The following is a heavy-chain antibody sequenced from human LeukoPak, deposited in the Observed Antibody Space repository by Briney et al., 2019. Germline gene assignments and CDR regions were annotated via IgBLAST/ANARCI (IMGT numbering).Heavy chain of an antibody. V-gene: IGHV4-34*01. CDR3: ARGHFGGRSGGSCYRY. D-gene: IGHD2-15*01. CDR1: GGSFSGYY. CDR2: INHSGST. Sequence: SETLSLTCAVYGGSFSGYYWSWICQPPGKGLEWIGEINHSGSTNYNPSLKSRVTISVDTSKNQFSLKLSSVTAADTAVYYCARGHFGGRSGGSCYRYWGQGTLVTVSS. J-gene: IGHJ4*02.